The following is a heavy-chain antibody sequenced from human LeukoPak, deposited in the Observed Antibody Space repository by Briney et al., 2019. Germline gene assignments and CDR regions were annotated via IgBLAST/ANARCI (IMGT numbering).Heavy chain of an antibody. Sequence: PSETLSLTCAVYGGSFSGYYWSWIRQPPGKGLEWIGYIYNSGSTKYNPSLKSRVTISVDTSKNLFSLKLTSVTAADTAVYYCAGRSGYYGYWGQGTLVTVSS. CDR3: AGRSGYYGY. CDR1: GGSFSGYY. CDR2: IYNSGST. J-gene: IGHJ4*02. D-gene: IGHD3-3*01. V-gene: IGHV4-59*01.